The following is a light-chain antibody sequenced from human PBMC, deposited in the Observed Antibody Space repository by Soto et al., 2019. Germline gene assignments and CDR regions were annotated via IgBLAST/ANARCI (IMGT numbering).Light chain of an antibody. CDR3: QQRTT. V-gene: IGKV3-11*01. Sequence: EIVLTQCPATLSVSPGERATLSCRSSQSGDPSLAWYQQKGGQPPRLLIYDASKSATDVPPRFSGSASETDFTLTISSPEPEDFAVYYCQQRTTFGQGTRLEI. CDR2: DAS. CDR1: QSGDPS. J-gene: IGKJ2*01.